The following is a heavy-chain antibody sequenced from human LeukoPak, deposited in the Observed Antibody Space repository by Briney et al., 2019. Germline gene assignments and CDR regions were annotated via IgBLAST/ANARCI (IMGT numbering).Heavy chain of an antibody. J-gene: IGHJ4*02. D-gene: IGHD6-13*01. CDR1: GFTFSTYG. Sequence: LRLSCGASGFTFSTYGMQWVRQAPGKGLEWVAVIWYGGSNKYYADSVKGRFTVSRDNSKNTLYLQMNSLRAEATAVYYCARSMAAADYWGEGTLVTVSS. CDR2: IWYGGSNK. V-gene: IGHV3-33*01. CDR3: ARSMAAADY.